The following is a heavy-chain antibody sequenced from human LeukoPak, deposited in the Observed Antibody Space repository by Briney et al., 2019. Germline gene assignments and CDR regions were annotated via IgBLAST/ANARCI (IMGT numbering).Heavy chain of an antibody. D-gene: IGHD5-18*01. V-gene: IGHV4-39*07. J-gene: IGHJ5*02. CDR3: AKGAGGFSYYNWFDP. Sequence: SETLSLTCTVSGGSISSSPYYWGWIRQPPGKGLEWLGSIYYSGTTHYSPSLESRVTISVDTSKNQFSLKLASVTAADTAIYYCAKGAGGFSYYNWFDPWGQGTLVTVSS. CDR2: IYYSGTT. CDR1: GGSISSSPYY.